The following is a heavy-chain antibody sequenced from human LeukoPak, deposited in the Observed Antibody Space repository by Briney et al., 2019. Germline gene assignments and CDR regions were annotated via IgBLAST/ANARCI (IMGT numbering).Heavy chain of an antibody. CDR2: MNPNSGNT. Sequence: ASVTVSCTASGYTFTSYAMHWVRQAPGQRLEWMGWMNPNSGNTGYAQKFQGRVTTTRNTSISTAYMELSSLRSEDTAVYYCASDSGSGVDGMDVWGQGTTVTVSS. J-gene: IGHJ6*02. V-gene: IGHV1-8*02. D-gene: IGHD6-19*01. CDR3: ASDSGSGVDGMDV. CDR1: GYTFTSYA.